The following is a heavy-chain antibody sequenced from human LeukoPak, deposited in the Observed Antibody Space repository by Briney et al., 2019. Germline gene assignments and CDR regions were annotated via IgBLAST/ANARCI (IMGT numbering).Heavy chain of an antibody. D-gene: IGHD5-18*01. CDR3: ARDSPTATDYYYYYGMDV. Sequence: ASVKLSCKASGYTFASYGISWVRQAPGQGLEWMGWTSAYNGNTNYAQKLQGRVTMTTDTSTSTAYMELRSLRSDDTAVYYCARDSPTATDYYYYYGMDVWGQGTTVTVSS. J-gene: IGHJ6*02. CDR2: TSAYNGNT. V-gene: IGHV1-18*01. CDR1: GYTFASYG.